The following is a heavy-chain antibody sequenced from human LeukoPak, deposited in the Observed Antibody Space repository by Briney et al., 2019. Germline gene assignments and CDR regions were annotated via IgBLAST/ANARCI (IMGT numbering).Heavy chain of an antibody. D-gene: IGHD2-2*01. J-gene: IGHJ4*02. CDR3: ARGDQAFDY. CDR2: TYYRSKWSN. Sequence: SQTLSLTCAISGDSVSSNTAVWNWIRQSPSGGLEWLGRTYYRSKWSNNYAVSVKSRIIINPDTSENQFSLQLNSMTPEDTAVYYCARGDQAFDYWGQGTLVTVSS. V-gene: IGHV6-1*01. CDR1: GDSVSSNTAV.